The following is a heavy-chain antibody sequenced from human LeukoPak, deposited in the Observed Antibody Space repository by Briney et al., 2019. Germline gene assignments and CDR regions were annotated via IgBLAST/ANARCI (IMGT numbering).Heavy chain of an antibody. V-gene: IGHV3-23*01. J-gene: IGHJ4*02. CDR2: ISGSGGST. CDR1: GFAFSSCA. Sequence: GGSLRLSCAASGFAFSSCAMSWVRQAPGKGLEWVSAISGSGGSTYYADSVKGRFTISRDNSKNTLYLQMNSLRAEDTAVYYCATAWRAAAGTKFPLDYWGQGTPVTVSS. CDR3: ATAWRAAAGTKFPLDY. D-gene: IGHD6-13*01.